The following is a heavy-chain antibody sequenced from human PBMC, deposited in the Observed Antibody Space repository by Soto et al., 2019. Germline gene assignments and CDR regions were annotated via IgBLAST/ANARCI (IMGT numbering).Heavy chain of an antibody. CDR3: AKVMWDILMSETYIHPSDH. V-gene: IGHV3-23*01. CDR2: ISGSGDST. J-gene: IGHJ4*02. D-gene: IGHD3-9*01. Sequence: DVQLLESGGGVVQPGGSLRLSCAASGFTFRNYAINWVRQAPRQGLDMVSGISGSGDSTHYADSVRGRFTISRDNPRNALDLQMTSLTVDHTGVSHCAKVMWDILMSETYIHPSDHWGQGTLVIVSS. CDR1: GFTFRNYA.